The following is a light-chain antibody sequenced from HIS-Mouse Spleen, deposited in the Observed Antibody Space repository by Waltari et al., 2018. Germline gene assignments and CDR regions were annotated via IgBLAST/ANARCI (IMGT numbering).Light chain of an antibody. Sequence: SSELTQDPAVSVALGQTVRITCQGDSLRSYYASWYQQKKGQAPVLVIHGKNNRPSGIPDRFSGSSSGNTASLTITGAQAEDEADYYCNSRDSSGNHLVVFGGGTKLTVL. CDR1: SLRSYY. J-gene: IGLJ2*01. CDR3: NSRDSSGNHLVV. V-gene: IGLV3-19*01. CDR2: GKN.